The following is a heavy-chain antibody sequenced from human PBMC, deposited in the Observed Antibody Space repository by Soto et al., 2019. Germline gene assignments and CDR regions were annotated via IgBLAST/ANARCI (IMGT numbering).Heavy chain of an antibody. V-gene: IGHV3-23*01. CDR1: GFTFSSSA. Sequence: GGSLRLSCVASGFTFSSSAMRWVRQAPGKGLEWVSAISSSGDNTFYGDSLKGRFTISSDNSENTVYLQMNNLRSDDTAVYYCAKAWRTYYFDYWGQGALVTVSS. CDR3: AKAWRTYYFDY. CDR2: ISSSGDNT. J-gene: IGHJ4*02. D-gene: IGHD3-3*01.